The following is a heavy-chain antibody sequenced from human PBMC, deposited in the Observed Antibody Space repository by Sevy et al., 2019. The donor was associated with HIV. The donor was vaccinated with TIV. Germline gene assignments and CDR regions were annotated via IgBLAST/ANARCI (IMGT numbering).Heavy chain of an antibody. V-gene: IGHV3-23*01. CDR2: ISGSGGIT. Sequence: GESLKISCAASGFTFSSYAMSWVRQAPGKGLEWVSAISGSGGITYYADSVKGRFTISRDNSKNMLYLQMNSLRAEDTAVYYCAKDELGQQLVPKYYYYGMDVWGQGTTVTVSS. CDR1: GFTFSSYA. CDR3: AKDELGQQLVPKYYYYGMDV. J-gene: IGHJ6*02. D-gene: IGHD6-13*01.